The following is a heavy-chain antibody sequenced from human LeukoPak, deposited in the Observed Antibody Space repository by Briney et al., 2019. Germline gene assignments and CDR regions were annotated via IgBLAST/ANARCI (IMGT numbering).Heavy chain of an antibody. J-gene: IGHJ2*01. D-gene: IGHD6-13*01. Sequence: SETLSLTCAVYGGSFSSFYWSWIRQPPGKGLEWIGNIYYSGGTNYNPSLESRVSISLDTSKTQIFLKLRSVTAADTALYYCARSPSLYSSTWKTPAAHVDLWGRGTVVIVSS. CDR1: GGSFSSFY. V-gene: IGHV4-59*01. CDR2: IYYSGGT. CDR3: ARSPSLYSSTWKTPAAHVDL.